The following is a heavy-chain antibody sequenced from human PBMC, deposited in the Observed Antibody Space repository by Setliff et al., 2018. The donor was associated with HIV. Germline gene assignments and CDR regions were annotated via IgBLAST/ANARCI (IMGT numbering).Heavy chain of an antibody. D-gene: IGHD6-19*01. CDR3: ARHFGIAVEARYFDY. J-gene: IGHJ4*02. V-gene: IGHV1-69*13. CDR1: GYSFTGYY. CDR2: IIPIFGTT. Sequence: AASVKVSCKASGYSFTGYYVDWVRQAPGQGLEWMGGIIPIFGTTNYAPKFQGRVTITADESTTTAYMELSSLRSDDTAVYYCARHFGIAVEARYFDYWGQGTLVTVSS.